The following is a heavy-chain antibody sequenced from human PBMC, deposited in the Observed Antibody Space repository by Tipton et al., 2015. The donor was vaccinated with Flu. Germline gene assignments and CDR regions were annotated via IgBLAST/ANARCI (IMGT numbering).Heavy chain of an antibody. Sequence: TLSLTCTVSGDSISRGSYWGWIRLPPGKGLEWIGNIYHTGETYYNPSLKSRVTISVDTSKNQFSLKMNSVTAADTAVYYCMRGPNPSWAYYFDYWGQGLLVTVSS. CDR1: GDSISRGSY. D-gene: IGHD3-16*01. CDR3: MRGPNPSWAYYFDY. V-gene: IGHV4-38-2*02. CDR2: IYHTGET. J-gene: IGHJ4*02.